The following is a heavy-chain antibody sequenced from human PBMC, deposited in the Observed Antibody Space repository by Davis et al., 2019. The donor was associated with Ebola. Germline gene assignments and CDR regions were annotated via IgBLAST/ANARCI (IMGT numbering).Heavy chain of an antibody. Sequence: PSETLSLTCAVYGGSFSGYYWSWIRQPPGKGLEWIGEINHSGSTNYNPSPKSRVTISVDTSKNHFSLKLSSVTAADTAVYYCARGVGATELDYWGQGTLVTVSS. D-gene: IGHD1-26*01. CDR2: INHSGST. V-gene: IGHV4-34*01. CDR1: GGSFSGYY. J-gene: IGHJ4*02. CDR3: ARGVGATELDY.